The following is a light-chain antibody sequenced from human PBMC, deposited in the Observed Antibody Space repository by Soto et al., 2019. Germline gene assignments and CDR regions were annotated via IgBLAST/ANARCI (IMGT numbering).Light chain of an antibody. V-gene: IGLV2-23*02. Sequence: QSALTQPASVSGSPGQSITISCTGSNSDVGSNNLVSWYQQHPGKAPKLLIYEVSQRPSGVSNRFSGSKSDITASLTISGLQAEDEADYFCCSCAAGSAHVVFGGGTKLTVL. J-gene: IGLJ2*01. CDR1: NSDVGSNNL. CDR3: CSCAAGSAHVV. CDR2: EVS.